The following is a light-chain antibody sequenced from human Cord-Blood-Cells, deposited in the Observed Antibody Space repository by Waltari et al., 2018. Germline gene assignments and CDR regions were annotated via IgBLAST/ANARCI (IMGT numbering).Light chain of an antibody. Sequence: QSALTQPASVSGSPGQSTPISCTGTSSDVGGYNSVSWYQQHPGKAPKLMIYDVSNRPSGVSNRFSGSKSGNTASLTISGLQAEDEADYYCSSYTSSSTWVFGGGTKLTVL. V-gene: IGLV2-14*03. CDR3: SSYTSSSTWV. CDR1: SSDVGGYNS. J-gene: IGLJ3*02. CDR2: DVS.